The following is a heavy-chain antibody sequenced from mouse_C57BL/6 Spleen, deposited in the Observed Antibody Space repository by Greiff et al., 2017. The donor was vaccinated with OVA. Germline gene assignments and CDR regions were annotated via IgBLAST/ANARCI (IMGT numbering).Heavy chain of an antibody. CDR2: IDPANGNT. D-gene: IGHD3-2*02. CDR3: ASDSSGHVGYFDV. CDR1: GFNIKNTY. J-gene: IGHJ1*03. Sequence: EVQLQQPVAELVRPGASVKLSCTASGFNIKNTYMHWVKQRPEQGLEWIGRIDPANGNTKYAPKFQGKATITADTSSNTAYLQLSSLTSEDTAIYYCASDSSGHVGYFDVWGTGTTVTVSS. V-gene: IGHV14-3*01.